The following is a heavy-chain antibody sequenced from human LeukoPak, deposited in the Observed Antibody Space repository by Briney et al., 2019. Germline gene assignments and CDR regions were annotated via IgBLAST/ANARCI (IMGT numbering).Heavy chain of an antibody. V-gene: IGHV3-7*01. CDR2: IKQDGSEK. CDR3: ARGMIAAAGPGYFDY. D-gene: IGHD6-13*01. J-gene: IGHJ4*02. CDR1: GFTFSSYA. Sequence: GGSLRLSCAASGFTFSSYAMSWVRQAPGKGLEWVANIKQDGSEKFYVDSVKGRFTISRDNAKNSLHLQMNSLRAEETAVYYCARGMIAAAGPGYFDYWGQGTLVTVSS.